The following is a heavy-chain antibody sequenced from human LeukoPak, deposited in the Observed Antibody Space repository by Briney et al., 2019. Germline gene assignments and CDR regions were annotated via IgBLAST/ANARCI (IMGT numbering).Heavy chain of an antibody. Sequence: SQTLSLTCTVSGGSISSGSYYWSWIRQPAGKGLEWIGRIYTSGSTNYNPTLKSRVTISVDTSKNQFSLKLSSVTAADTAVYYCARESVTDYGPFDYWGQGTLVTVSS. J-gene: IGHJ4*02. CDR3: ARESVTDYGPFDY. CDR2: IYTSGST. V-gene: IGHV4-61*02. CDR1: GGSISSGSYY. D-gene: IGHD4/OR15-4a*01.